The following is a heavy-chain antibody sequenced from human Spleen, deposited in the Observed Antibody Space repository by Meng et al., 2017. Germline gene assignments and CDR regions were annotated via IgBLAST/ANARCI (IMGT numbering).Heavy chain of an antibody. D-gene: IGHD3-10*01. CDR1: DYTFTGYG. V-gene: IGHV1-18*01. CDR2: LGAHDGDT. J-gene: IGHJ4*02. CDR3: ARGTPGRSYSDY. Sequence: QVQRVQSGPQVNKPGASVKVSGKASDYTFTGYGVSWVRQAPGQGLEWMAWLGAHDGDTSHAPKFQGRVTVSADRPTATAYMELRSLRSDDTAVYYCARGTPGRSYSDYWGQGTLVTVSS.